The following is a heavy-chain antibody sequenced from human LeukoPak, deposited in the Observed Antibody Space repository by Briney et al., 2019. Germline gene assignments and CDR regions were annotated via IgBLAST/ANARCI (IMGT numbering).Heavy chain of an antibody. CDR1: GFTFSSYA. J-gene: IGHJ4*02. V-gene: IGHV3-23*01. D-gene: IGHD3-22*01. Sequence: GGSLRLSCAASGFTFSSYAMSWVRQAPGKGLEWVSAISGSDGSTYYADSVKGRFTISRDNSKNTLYLQMNSLRAEDTAVYYCARELWYYYDSSGHSRANYWGQGTLVTVSS. CDR3: ARELWYYYDSSGHSRANY. CDR2: ISGSDGST.